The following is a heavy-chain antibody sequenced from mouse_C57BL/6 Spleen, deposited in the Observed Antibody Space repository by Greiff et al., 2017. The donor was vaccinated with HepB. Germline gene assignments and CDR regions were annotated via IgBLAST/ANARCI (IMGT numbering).Heavy chain of an antibody. CDR3: ARGYYCSSFAY. J-gene: IGHJ3*01. D-gene: IGHD1-1*01. Sequence: VQLQQSGAELVRPGASVKLSCKASGYTFTDYYINWVKQRPGQGLEWIARIYPGSGNTYYNEKFKGKATLTAEKSSSTAYMQLSSLTSEDSAVYFCARGYYCSSFAYWGQGTLVTVSA. CDR1: GYTFTDYY. V-gene: IGHV1-76*01. CDR2: IYPGSGNT.